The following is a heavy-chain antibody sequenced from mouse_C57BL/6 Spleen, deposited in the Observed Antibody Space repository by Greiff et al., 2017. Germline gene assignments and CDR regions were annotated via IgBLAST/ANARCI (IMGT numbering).Heavy chain of an antibody. D-gene: IGHD1-1*01. CDR2: IDPETGGT. Sequence: QVQLQQSGAELVRPGASVTLSCKASGYTFTDYEMHWVKQTPVHGLEWIGAIDPETGGTAYNQKFKGKAILTADKSSSTAYMELRSLTSEDSAVYYCTRDHYYGSSWGFAYWGQGTLVTVSA. V-gene: IGHV1-15*01. J-gene: IGHJ3*01. CDR3: TRDHYYGSSWGFAY. CDR1: GYTFTDYE.